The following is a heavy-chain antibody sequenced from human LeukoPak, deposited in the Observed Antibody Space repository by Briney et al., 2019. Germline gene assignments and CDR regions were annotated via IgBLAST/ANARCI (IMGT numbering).Heavy chain of an antibody. CDR2: INPNSGCT. J-gene: IGHJ3*02. Sequence: ASVKVSCKASGYTFTGYYMHWVRQAPGQGLEWMGWINPNSGCTNYAQKFLGRITMTRDTSITTAYMKLSTLRSDDTAVYYCASATTYCGADCYPLDAFDIWGQGTMVTVSS. CDR1: GYTFTGYY. V-gene: IGHV1-2*02. D-gene: IGHD2-21*02. CDR3: ASATTYCGADCYPLDAFDI.